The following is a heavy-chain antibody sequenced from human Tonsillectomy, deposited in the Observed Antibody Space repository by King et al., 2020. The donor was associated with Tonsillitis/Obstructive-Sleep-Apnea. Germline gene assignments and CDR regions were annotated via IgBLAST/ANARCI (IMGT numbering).Heavy chain of an antibody. CDR3: VKAHQGIVVAPAAMGY. J-gene: IGHJ4*02. CDR2: ISSGADSA. CDR1: GFTFSTYA. D-gene: IGHD2-2*01. V-gene: IGHV3-23*01. Sequence: EVQLQESGGGLVQPGGSLRLSCAASGFTFSTYAVSWVRPAPGKGLEWVSTISSGADSAYYADSVKGRFTISRDNSKNTLYLQMSSLRAEDTAVYYCVKAHQGIVVAPAAMGYWGQGTLVTVSS.